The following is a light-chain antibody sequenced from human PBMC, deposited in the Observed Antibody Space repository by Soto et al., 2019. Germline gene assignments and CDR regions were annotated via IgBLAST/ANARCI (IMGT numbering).Light chain of an antibody. J-gene: IGLJ1*01. CDR3: QSYDSSLSVSYV. Sequence: QSVLTQPPSVSGAPGQRVTISCTGGSSNIGAGYDVHWYQQRPGTAPKLLIYGNKNRPSGVPDRFSGSKSGTSASLAITGLQAEDEADYYCQSYDSSLSVSYVFGTGTKVTVL. V-gene: IGLV1-40*01. CDR2: GNK. CDR1: SSNIGAGYD.